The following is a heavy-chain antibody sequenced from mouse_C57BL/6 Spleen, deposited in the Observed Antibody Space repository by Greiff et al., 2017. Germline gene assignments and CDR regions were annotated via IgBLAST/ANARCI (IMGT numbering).Heavy chain of an antibody. V-gene: IGHV1-69*01. CDR3: ERSRGLPYAMDY. CDR2: IDPSDGYT. J-gene: IGHJ4*01. Sequence: QVQLQQPGAELVMPGASVKLSCKASGYTFTSYWMHWVKQRPGQGLEWIGEIDPSDGYTNYNQKFKGKSTLTVDKSSSTAYMQLSSLTSEDSAVYYFERSRGLPYAMDYWGQGTSVTVSS. CDR1: GYTFTSYW.